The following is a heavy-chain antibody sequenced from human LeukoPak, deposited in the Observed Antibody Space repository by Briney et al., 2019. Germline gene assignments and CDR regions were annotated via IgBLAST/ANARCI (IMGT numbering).Heavy chain of an antibody. Sequence: ASVKVSCKASGYTFTSYYMHWVRQAPGQGLEWMGIINPSGGSTSYAQKFQGRVTMTRDMSTSTVYMELSSLRSEDTAVYYCARARYDFWSGYYIPLDYWGQGTLVTVSS. J-gene: IGHJ4*02. CDR2: INPSGGST. CDR1: GYTFTSYY. D-gene: IGHD3-3*01. CDR3: ARARYDFWSGYYIPLDY. V-gene: IGHV1-46*01.